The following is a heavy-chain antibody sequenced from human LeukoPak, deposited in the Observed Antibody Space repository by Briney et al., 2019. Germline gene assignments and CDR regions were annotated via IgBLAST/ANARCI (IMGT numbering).Heavy chain of an antibody. CDR3: ARGRTMVIFDY. D-gene: IGHD4/OR15-4a*01. J-gene: IGHJ4*02. CDR1: GFTFSSYS. CDR2: ISSSSYI. Sequence: GGSLRLSCAASGFTFSSYSMNWVRQAPGKGLEWVSSISSSSYIYYADSVKGRFTISRDNAKNSLYLQMNSLRAEDTAVYYCARGRTMVIFDYWGQGTLVTVSS. V-gene: IGHV3-21*01.